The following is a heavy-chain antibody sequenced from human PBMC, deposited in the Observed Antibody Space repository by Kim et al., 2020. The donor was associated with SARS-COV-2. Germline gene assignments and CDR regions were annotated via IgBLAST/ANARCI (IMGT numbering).Heavy chain of an antibody. J-gene: IGHJ5*02. CDR2: INSGGSR. D-gene: IGHD3-10*01. Sequence: GGSLRLSCAASGFTFSSYYMRWVRQAPGKGLEWVSVINSGGSRNYSAASKERRSITSDNTTNNLHLQLNNRLAADAAASYCWRWADNMGRGDIGVFDPWG. V-gene: IGHV3-66*02. CDR3: WRWADNMGRGDIGVFDP. CDR1: GFTFSSYY.